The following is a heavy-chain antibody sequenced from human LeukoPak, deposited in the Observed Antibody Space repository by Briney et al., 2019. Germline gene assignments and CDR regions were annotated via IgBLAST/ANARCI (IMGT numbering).Heavy chain of an antibody. CDR2: IKQDGSEK. CDR3: ARGGYYFDY. V-gene: IGHV3-7*01. Sequence: GGSLRLSCAASGFTFSSYWMSWVRQAPGKGLEWVANIKQDGSEKYYVDSVKGQFTISRDNAKNSLYLQMNSVRAEDTAVYDCARGGYYFDYWGQGTLVTVSS. J-gene: IGHJ4*02. CDR1: GFTFSSYW. D-gene: IGHD3-16*01.